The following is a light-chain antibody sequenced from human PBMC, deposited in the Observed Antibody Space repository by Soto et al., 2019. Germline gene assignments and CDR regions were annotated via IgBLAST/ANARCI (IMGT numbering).Light chain of an antibody. J-gene: IGLJ2*01. V-gene: IGLV2-14*01. CDR3: SSYTSSSMVV. Sequence: QPALTNPASVSGSPGQWITISSTGTSIDVGGYNYVSWDQQHPGKAPKLMIYDVSNRPSGVSNRFSGSKSGNTASLTISGLQAEDEADYYCSSYTSSSMVVFGGGTKLTVL. CDR1: SIDVGGYNY. CDR2: DVS.